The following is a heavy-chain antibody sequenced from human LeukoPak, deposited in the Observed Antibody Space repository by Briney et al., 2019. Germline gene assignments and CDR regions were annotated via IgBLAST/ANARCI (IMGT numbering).Heavy chain of an antibody. CDR2: MNPNSGNT. CDR3: ASFPLYCSSTSCYFDY. CDR1: GYTFTSYD. V-gene: IGHV1-18*01. D-gene: IGHD2-2*01. Sequence: ASVKVSCKASGYTFTSYDINWVRQATGQGLEWMGWMNPNSGNTNYAQKLQGRVTMTTDTSTSTAYMELRSLRSDDTAVYYCASFPLYCSSTSCYFDYWGQGTLVTVSS. J-gene: IGHJ4*02.